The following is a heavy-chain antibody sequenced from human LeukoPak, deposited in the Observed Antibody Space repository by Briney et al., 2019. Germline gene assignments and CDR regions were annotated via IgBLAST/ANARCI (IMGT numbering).Heavy chain of an antibody. Sequence: GSLRLSCAASGFTFSSYAMSWIRQPPGKGLEWIGEINHSGSTNYNPSLKSRVTISVDTSKNQFSLKLSSVTAADTAVYYCPRHYSSGWYRWGQGTLVTVSS. D-gene: IGHD6-19*01. CDR2: INHSGST. CDR1: GFTFSSYA. J-gene: IGHJ4*02. V-gene: IGHV4-34*01. CDR3: PRHYSSGWYR.